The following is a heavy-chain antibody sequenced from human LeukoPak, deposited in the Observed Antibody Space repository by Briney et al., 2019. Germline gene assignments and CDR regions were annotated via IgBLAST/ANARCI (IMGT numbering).Heavy chain of an antibody. V-gene: IGHV3-33*06. Sequence: GGPLRLSSAASGFTFSSHGMHWVRQAPGKGLEWVAVIWYDGSNKYYADSVKGRFTISRDNSKNTLYLQMNSLRAEDTAVYYCAKSPAEGGATISYFDYWGQGTLVTVSS. CDR3: AKSPAEGGATISYFDY. D-gene: IGHD5-12*01. CDR2: IWYDGSNK. J-gene: IGHJ4*02. CDR1: GFTFSSHG.